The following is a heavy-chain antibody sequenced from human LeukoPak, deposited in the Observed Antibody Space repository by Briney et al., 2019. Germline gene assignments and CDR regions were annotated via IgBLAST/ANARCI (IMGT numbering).Heavy chain of an antibody. CDR2: IYRSGST. D-gene: IGHD3-22*01. J-gene: IGHJ4*02. CDR1: RYSISSGYY. Sequence: SETLSLTCTVSRYSISSGYYWGWIRQPPGQGLEWIGSIYRSGSTYYNSSLKSRVTISVDTSKNQFSLKLSSVTAADTAVYYYARHADYYESNSYFWDYWGQGTLVTVSS. CDR3: ARHADYYESNSYFWDY. V-gene: IGHV4-38-2*02.